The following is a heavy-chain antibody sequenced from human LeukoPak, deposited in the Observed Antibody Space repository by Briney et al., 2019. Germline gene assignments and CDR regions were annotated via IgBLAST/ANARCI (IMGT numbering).Heavy chain of an antibody. Sequence: GGSLGLSCAASGFTFRNYVIHWVRQAPGKGLGWVAVTSSDLNVKLYADSVKGRFTISRDNSRSTLYLQMNSLRPEDTAIYYCAREGYYGSGSPPSLYFDYWGQGTLVTVSS. D-gene: IGHD3-10*01. V-gene: IGHV3-30-3*01. CDR2: TSSDLNVK. CDR3: AREGYYGSGSPPSLYFDY. CDR1: GFTFRNYV. J-gene: IGHJ4*02.